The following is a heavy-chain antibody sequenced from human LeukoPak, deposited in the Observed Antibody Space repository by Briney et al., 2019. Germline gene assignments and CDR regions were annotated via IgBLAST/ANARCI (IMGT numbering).Heavy chain of an antibody. Sequence: ASVKVSCKASGGTFSSYTISWVRQVPGQGLEWMGRIIPILGIANYAQKFQGRVTITTDESTSTAYMELSSLRSEDTAVYYCARDLYYDSSGYLGWSPFDYWGQGTLVTVSS. CDR3: ARDLYYDSSGYLGWSPFDY. J-gene: IGHJ4*02. V-gene: IGHV1-69*16. CDR2: IIPILGIA. CDR1: GGTFSSYT. D-gene: IGHD3-22*01.